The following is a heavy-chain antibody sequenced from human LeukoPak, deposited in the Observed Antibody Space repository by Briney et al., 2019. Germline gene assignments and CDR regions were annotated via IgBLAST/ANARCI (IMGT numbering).Heavy chain of an antibody. J-gene: IGHJ4*02. CDR2: ISSSASTI. V-gene: IGHV3-11*01. CDR1: RFTFSDYY. Sequence: GGSLRLSCAASRFTFSDYYMSWIRQAPGKGLEWVAYISSSASTIYYADSVKGRFTISRDNARKSLYLQMNSLRAEDTAVYYCAKSRSGSPHSFDYWGQGTLVTVSS. D-gene: IGHD1-26*01. CDR3: AKSRSGSPHSFDY.